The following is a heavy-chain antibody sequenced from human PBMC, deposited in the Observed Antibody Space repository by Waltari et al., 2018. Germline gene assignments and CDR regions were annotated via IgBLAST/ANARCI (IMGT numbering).Heavy chain of an antibody. CDR3: ARGRASGLVDWFDP. CDR2: LTGGAEGA. CDR1: GFTFNHYV. Sequence: VQLLESGVGLVQPGVSVRLLCAASGFTFNHYVRMWVWQAPGKGLEWIASLTGGAEGAYYADSVRGRFTISRDNSQNKLFLQMGGLGVDDSGTYYCARGRASGLVDWFDPWGRGTLVTVSS. D-gene: IGHD6-6*01. V-gene: IGHV3-23*01. J-gene: IGHJ5*02.